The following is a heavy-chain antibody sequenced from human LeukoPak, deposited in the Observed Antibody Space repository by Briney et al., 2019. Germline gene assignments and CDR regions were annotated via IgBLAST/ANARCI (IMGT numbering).Heavy chain of an antibody. CDR1: GGSFSGYY. V-gene: IGHV4-34*01. CDR2: INHSGST. CDR3: ARGLTTMVRGVPS. J-gene: IGHJ4*02. D-gene: IGHD3-10*01. Sequence: SETLSLTCAVYGGSFSGYYWSWIRQPPGKGLEWIGEINHSGSTNYNPSLKSRVTISVDTSKNQFSLKLSSVTAADTAVYYCARGLTTMVRGVPSWGQGTLVTVSS.